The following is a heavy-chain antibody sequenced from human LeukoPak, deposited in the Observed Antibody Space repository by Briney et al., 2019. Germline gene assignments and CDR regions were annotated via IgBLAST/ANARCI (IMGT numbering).Heavy chain of an antibody. Sequence: SETLSLTCTVSGGSISSHYWSWIRQPPGKGLEWIGYIYYSGSTNYNPSLKSRVTISVDTSKNQFSLKLSSVTAADTAVYYCARGRYYMDVWGKGTTVAVSS. J-gene: IGHJ6*03. V-gene: IGHV4-59*11. CDR3: ARGRYYMDV. CDR1: GGSISSHY. CDR2: IYYSGST.